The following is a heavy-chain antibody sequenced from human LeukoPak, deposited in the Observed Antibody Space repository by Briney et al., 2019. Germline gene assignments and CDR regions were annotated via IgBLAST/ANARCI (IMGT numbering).Heavy chain of an antibody. D-gene: IGHD1-1*01. J-gene: IGHJ5*02. CDR3: ARGSTGTTRSWFDP. Sequence: PGGSLRLSCAASGFTFSNFAMSWVRQAPGKGLEWVSGLSGSGGSTYYADSVKGRFTISRDNSKNTVSLQMNSLRAEDPAVYYCARGSTGTTRSWFDPWGQGTLVTVSS. CDR2: LSGSGGST. V-gene: IGHV3-23*01. CDR1: GFTFSNFA.